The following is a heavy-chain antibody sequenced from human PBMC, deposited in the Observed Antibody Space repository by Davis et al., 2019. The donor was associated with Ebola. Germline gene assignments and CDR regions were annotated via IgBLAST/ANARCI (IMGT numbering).Heavy chain of an antibody. CDR2: IYSGGST. Sequence: GESLKISCAASGFTVSSNYMSWVRQAPGKGLEWVSVIYSGGSTYYADSVKGRFTISRHNSKNTLYLQMNSLRAEDTAVYYCARGPLLDYWGQGTLVTVSS. V-gene: IGHV3-53*04. J-gene: IGHJ4*02. CDR3: ARGPLLDY. CDR1: GFTVSSNY.